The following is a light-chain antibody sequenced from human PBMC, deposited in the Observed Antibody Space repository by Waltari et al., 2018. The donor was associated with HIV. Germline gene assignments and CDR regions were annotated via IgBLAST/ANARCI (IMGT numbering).Light chain of an antibody. Sequence: DIVMTQSPDSLAVSLGERATINCKSSQSLLYSSDNKNYLAWYQQKPGQPPKLLIYWASTRESGVPDRFSGSGSVTDFTLTINSLQAEDVAVYYCQQYYSTLALTFGGGTKVEIK. CDR2: WAS. J-gene: IGKJ4*01. CDR3: QQYYSTLALT. CDR1: QSLLYSSDNKNY. V-gene: IGKV4-1*01.